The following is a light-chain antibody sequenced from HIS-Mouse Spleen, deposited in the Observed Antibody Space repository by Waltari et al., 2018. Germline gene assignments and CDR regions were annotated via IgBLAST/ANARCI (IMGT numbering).Light chain of an antibody. CDR1: ALPTQY. CDR3: QSADSSGTYSVV. J-gene: IGLJ2*01. V-gene: IGLV3-25*03. Sequence: SYELTQPPSVSVSPGQTARITCSGDALPTQYAYWYQQKPGQAPGLVIYKDSERPSGIPERFSGSSSGTTVTLTISGVQAEDEADYYCQSADSSGTYSVVFGGGTKLTVL. CDR2: KDS.